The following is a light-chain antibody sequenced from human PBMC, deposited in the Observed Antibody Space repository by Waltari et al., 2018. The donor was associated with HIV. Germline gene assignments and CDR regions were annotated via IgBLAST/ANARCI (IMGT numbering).Light chain of an antibody. CDR3: AAWDDSLSGWV. J-gene: IGLJ3*02. CDR1: ALNVGRNY. CDR2: RNY. Sequence: QSVLTQPPSASGTPGQKITMSCSGSALNVGRNYVYWYHPVPGTAPRLPIGRNYRGPPGVPDRFSASKSGTSASLAISRLRSEDEGNYYCAAWDDSLSGWVFGGGTKLTVL. V-gene: IGLV1-47*01.